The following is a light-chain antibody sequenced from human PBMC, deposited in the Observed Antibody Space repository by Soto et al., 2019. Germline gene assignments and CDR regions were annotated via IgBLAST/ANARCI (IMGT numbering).Light chain of an antibody. J-gene: IGKJ1*01. CDR1: QSINTW. CDR3: QHYNNYSA. CDR2: DAS. Sequence: DIQMTQSPSTLAASVGDRVTITCRASQSINTWLAWYQQKPGKAPKLLIYDASTLESGVPSRFSGSGSGTEFTLTVSSLQPDDFATYYCQHYNNYSAFGQGTKVEVK. V-gene: IGKV1-5*01.